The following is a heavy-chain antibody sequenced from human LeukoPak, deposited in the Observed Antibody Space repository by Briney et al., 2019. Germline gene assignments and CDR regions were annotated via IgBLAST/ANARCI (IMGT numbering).Heavy chain of an antibody. J-gene: IGHJ6*02. CDR3: ARGRGVVPAAPKNYYSYDLDV. CDR1: GYTFTGYY. Sequence: GASVKVSCKASGYTFTGYYMHWVRQAPGQGLEWMGRINPNSGGTNYAQKFQGRVTMTTITSISTAYMEVSSLRSEDTAVYYCARGRGVVPAAPKNYYSYDLDVWGQGTTVTVSS. CDR2: INPNSGGT. V-gene: IGHV1-2*06. D-gene: IGHD2-15*01.